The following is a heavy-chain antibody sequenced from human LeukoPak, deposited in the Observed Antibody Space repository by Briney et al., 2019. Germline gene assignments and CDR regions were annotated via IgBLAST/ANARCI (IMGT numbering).Heavy chain of an antibody. V-gene: IGHV3-30*02. Sequence: PGGSLRLSCAASGFTFSSYGMHWVRQAPGKGLEWVAFIRCDGSNKYYADSVKGRFTISRDNSKNTLYLQVNSLRAEDTAVYYCAKDIMATVTDDAFDIWGQGTMVTVSS. J-gene: IGHJ3*02. CDR1: GFTFSSYG. CDR2: IRCDGSNK. CDR3: AKDIMATVTDDAFDI. D-gene: IGHD4-17*01.